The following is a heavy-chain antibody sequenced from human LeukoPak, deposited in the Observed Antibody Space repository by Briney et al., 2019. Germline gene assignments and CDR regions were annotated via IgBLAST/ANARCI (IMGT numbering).Heavy chain of an antibody. CDR3: ARGAPPQN. V-gene: IGHV4-39*07. CDR2: IYYSGST. CDR1: AGSLSSISYY. Sequence: PQTLSPTSTVSAGSLSSISYYWGWIRQPPGKGLESIGSIYYSGSTYYNPSLKSRVTISIDTSKNHFSLNLTSVTAADTAVYYCARGAPPQNWGQGALVTVSS. J-gene: IGHJ4*02.